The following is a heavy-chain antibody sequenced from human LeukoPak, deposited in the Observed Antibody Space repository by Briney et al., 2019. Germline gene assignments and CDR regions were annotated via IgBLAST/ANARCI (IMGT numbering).Heavy chain of an antibody. D-gene: IGHD3-10*01. CDR1: GGSISSSSYY. Sequence: PSETLSLTCTVSGGSISSSSYYWGWIRQPPGKGLEWIGSIYYSGSTYYNPSLKSRVTISVDTSKNQFSLKLSSVTAADTAVYYCARLSPGAQWYFDLWGCGTLVTVSS. V-gene: IGHV4-39*01. CDR3: ARLSPGAQWYFDL. J-gene: IGHJ2*01. CDR2: IYYSGST.